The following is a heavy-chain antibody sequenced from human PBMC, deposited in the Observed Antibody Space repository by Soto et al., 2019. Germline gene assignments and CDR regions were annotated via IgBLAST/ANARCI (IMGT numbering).Heavy chain of an antibody. CDR2: IYSGGST. D-gene: IGHD5-18*01. Sequence: GGSLRLSCAASGFTVSSNYMSWVRQAPGKGLEWVSVIYSGGSTYYADSVKGRFTISRDNSKNTLYLQMNSLRAEDTAVYYCARTWIQASYGMDVWGQGTTVTVSS. J-gene: IGHJ6*02. CDR3: ARTWIQASYGMDV. V-gene: IGHV3-66*01. CDR1: GFTVSSNY.